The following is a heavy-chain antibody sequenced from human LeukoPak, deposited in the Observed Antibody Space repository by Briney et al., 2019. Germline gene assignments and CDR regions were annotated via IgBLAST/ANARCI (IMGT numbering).Heavy chain of an antibody. CDR2: IKQDGSEK. CDR1: GFTFSSYS. J-gene: IGHJ4*02. Sequence: PGGSLRLSCAASGFTFSSYSMNWVRQAPGKGLGWVANIKQDGSEKYYVDSVKGRFTISRDNAKNSLYLQMNSLRVEDTAVYYCARDGQQLGFWGQGTLVIVSS. D-gene: IGHD6-13*01. CDR3: ARDGQQLGF. V-gene: IGHV3-7*04.